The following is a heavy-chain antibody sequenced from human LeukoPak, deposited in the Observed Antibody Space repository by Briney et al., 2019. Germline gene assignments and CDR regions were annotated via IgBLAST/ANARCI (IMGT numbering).Heavy chain of an antibody. CDR1: GFTFSKYS. Sequence: GGSLRLSCVASGFTFSKYSMAWVRQAPGKGLEWVSYITTSSSYIYYADSMQGRFTISRDNAKNSLYLQINNLRAEDTAEYFCARRDYYFYSMDVWGKGTTVTVSS. CDR3: ARRDYYFYSMDV. V-gene: IGHV3-21*01. CDR2: ITTSSSYI. J-gene: IGHJ6*03.